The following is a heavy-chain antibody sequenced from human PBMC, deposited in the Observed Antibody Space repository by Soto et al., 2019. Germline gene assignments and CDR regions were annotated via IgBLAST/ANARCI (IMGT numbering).Heavy chain of an antibody. V-gene: IGHV1-69*05. J-gene: IGHJ6*02. CDR3: ARDRTDTAMASYYYYGMDV. D-gene: IGHD5-18*01. CDR1: GGTFSSYA. CDR2: IIPIFGTA. Sequence: GASVKVSCKASGGTFSSYAISWVRQAPGQGLEWMGGIIPIFGTASYAQKFQGRVTMTRDTSTSTVYMELSSLRSEDTAVYYCARDRTDTAMASYYYYGMDVWGQGTTVTVSS.